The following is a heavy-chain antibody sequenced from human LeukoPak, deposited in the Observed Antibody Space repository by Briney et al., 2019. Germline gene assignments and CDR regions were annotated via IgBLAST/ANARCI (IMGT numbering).Heavy chain of an antibody. CDR1: GFTFSNYN. CDR2: ISSSSSSI. CDR3: AKTRAGYYYDSSGYYPN. Sequence: GGSLRLSCAASGFTFSNYNMNWVRQAPGKGLEWVSSISSSSSSIYYADSLKGRFTISRDNAENSLYLQMNSLRAEDTAVSYCAKTRAGYYYDSSGYYPNWGQGTLVTVSS. D-gene: IGHD3-22*01. V-gene: IGHV3-21*01. J-gene: IGHJ4*02.